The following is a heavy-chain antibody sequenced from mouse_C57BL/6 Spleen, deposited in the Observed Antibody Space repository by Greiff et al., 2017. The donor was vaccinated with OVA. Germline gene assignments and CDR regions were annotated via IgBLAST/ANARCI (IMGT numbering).Heavy chain of an antibody. Sequence: EVHLVESGPGLVKPSQSLSLTCSVTGYSITSGYYWNWIRQFPGNKLEWMGYISYDGSNNYNPSLKNRISITRDTSKNQFFLKLNSVTTEDTATYYCARGKGSRYFDVWGTGTTVTVSS. J-gene: IGHJ1*03. CDR3: ARGKGSRYFDV. CDR1: GYSITSGYY. CDR2: ISYDGSN. V-gene: IGHV3-6*01.